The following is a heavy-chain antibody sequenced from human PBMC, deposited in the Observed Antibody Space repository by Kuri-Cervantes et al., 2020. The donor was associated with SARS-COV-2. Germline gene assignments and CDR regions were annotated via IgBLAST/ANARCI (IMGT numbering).Heavy chain of an antibody. Sequence: LSLTCAASGFTFSSYGMHWVRQAPGKGLEWVAVIWYDGSNKYYADSVKGRFTISRDNSKNTLYLQMNSLRAEDTAVYYCAKDSSGWLGSLNDYWGQGTLVTVSS. CDR2: IWYDGSNK. CDR1: GFTFSSYG. V-gene: IGHV3-33*06. J-gene: IGHJ4*02. D-gene: IGHD6-19*01. CDR3: AKDSSGWLGSLNDY.